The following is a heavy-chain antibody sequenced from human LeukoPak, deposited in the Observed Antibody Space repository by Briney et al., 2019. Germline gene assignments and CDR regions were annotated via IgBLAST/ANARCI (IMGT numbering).Heavy chain of an antibody. V-gene: IGHV3-7*01. CDR1: GFTFGRHW. J-gene: IGHJ4*02. CDR2: IKQDGSQK. D-gene: IGHD6-13*01. CDR3: ARDIATAGHFAFDY. Sequence: GGSLRLSCAASGFTFGRHWMSWVRQAPGKGPEWVANIKQDGSQKYYVDSVKGRFTISRDNAKNSLFLQMNSLRAEDTAVYYCARDIATAGHFAFDYWGQGTLVTVSS.